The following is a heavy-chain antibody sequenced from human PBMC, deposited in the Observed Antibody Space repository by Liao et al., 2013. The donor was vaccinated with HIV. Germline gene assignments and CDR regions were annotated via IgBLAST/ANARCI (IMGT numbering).Heavy chain of an antibody. V-gene: IGHV4-61*02. D-gene: IGHD3/OR15-3a*01. J-gene: IGHJ3*01. CDR2: IYTSGST. Sequence: QVQLQESGPGLVKPSQTLSLTCTVSGGSISSGSYYWSWIRQPAGKGLEWIGRIYTSGSTNYNPSFNNRVTLSIATSNNQFSLTVTSMTAADTAIYYCARDHAGDFWTGARGGDTFDVWGQGRVVIVSS. CDR3: ARDHAGDFWTGARGGDTFDV. CDR1: GGSISSGSYY.